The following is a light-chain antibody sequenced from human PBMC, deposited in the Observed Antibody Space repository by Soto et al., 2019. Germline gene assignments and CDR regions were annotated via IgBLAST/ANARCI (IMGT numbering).Light chain of an antibody. CDR1: SSNIGAGYD. CDR3: QSYDSSLSAAV. CDR2: GNS. Sequence: QSVLTQPPSVSGAPGQKVIISCTGSSSNIGAGYDVHWYQQLPGTAPKLLIYGNSNRPSGVPDRLSGSKSGTSASLAITGLHVEDEADYYCQSYDSSLSAAVFGGGTKRTV. V-gene: IGLV1-40*01. J-gene: IGLJ2*01.